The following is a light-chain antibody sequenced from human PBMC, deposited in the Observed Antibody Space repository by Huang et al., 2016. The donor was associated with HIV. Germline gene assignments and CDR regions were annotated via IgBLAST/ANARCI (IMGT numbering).Light chain of an antibody. V-gene: IGKV1-NL1*01. J-gene: IGKJ2*01. Sequence: DIQVTQSPSSLSASVGARVTVTCRTSRGISDSLVWYQQKPGRAPKLLVYAASRLESGVPSRVSGSGAGADFTLTINNLQPEDFATYYCQQYYGTPYTFGQGTKVEIK. CDR2: AAS. CDR1: RGISDS. CDR3: QQYYGTPYT.